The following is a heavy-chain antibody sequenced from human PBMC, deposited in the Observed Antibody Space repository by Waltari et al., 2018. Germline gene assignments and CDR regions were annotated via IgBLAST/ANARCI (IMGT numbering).Heavy chain of an antibody. J-gene: IGHJ2*01. D-gene: IGHD2-2*02. CDR3: ATSPDRYCSSTSCYSWYFDL. Sequence: QVQLVQSGAEVKKPGASVKVSCKVSGYTLTELSMHWVRQAPGHGLGWMGGFDPEDGETIYAQKFQGRVTMTEDTSTDTAYMELSSLRSEDTAVYYCATSPDRYCSSTSCYSWYFDLWGRGTLVTVSS. CDR2: FDPEDGET. CDR1: GYTLTELS. V-gene: IGHV1-24*01.